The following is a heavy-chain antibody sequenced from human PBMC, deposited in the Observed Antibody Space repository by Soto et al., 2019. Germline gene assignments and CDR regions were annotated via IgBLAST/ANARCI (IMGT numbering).Heavy chain of an antibody. J-gene: IGHJ3*02. CDR2: IDPSDSYT. V-gene: IGHV5-10-1*01. CDR1: GYSFTSCW. CDR3: ARSLPIPYYYDSSGSRAFDI. Sequence: PGESLKISCKGSGYSFTSCWISWVRQMPGKGLEWMGRIDPSDSYTNYSPSFQGHVTISADKSISTAYLQWSSLKASDTAMYYCARSLPIPYYYDSSGSRAFDIWGQGTMVT. D-gene: IGHD3-22*01.